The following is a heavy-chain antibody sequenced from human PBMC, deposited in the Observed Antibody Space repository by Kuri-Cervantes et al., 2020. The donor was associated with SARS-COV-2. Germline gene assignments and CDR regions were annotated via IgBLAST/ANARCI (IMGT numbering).Heavy chain of an antibody. CDR2: ISWDGGST. J-gene: IGHJ6*02. CDR1: GFTFDDYT. CDR3: AKGLGAIRGSYYYYGMDV. V-gene: IGHV3-43*01. Sequence: GESLKISCAASGFTFDDYTMHWVRQAPGKGLEWVSLISWDGGSTYYADSVKGRFTISRDNSKNSLYLQMNSLRTEDTALYYCAKGLGAIRGSYYYYGMDVWGQGTMVTVSS. D-gene: IGHD1-26*01.